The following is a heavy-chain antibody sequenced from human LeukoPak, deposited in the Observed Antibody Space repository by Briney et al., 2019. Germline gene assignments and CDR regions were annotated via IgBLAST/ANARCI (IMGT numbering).Heavy chain of an antibody. J-gene: IGHJ5*02. D-gene: IGHD3-22*01. V-gene: IGHV4-30-4*01. CDR2: IYYSGST. CDR3: ARTITDYYDSSGYYVDP. CDR1: GGSISSSNW. Sequence: TSETLSLTCAVSGGSISSSNWWSWVRQPPGKGLEWIGYIYYSGSTYYNPSLKSRVTISVDTSKNQFSLKLSSVTAADTAVYYCARTITDYYDSSGYYVDPWGQGTLVTVSS.